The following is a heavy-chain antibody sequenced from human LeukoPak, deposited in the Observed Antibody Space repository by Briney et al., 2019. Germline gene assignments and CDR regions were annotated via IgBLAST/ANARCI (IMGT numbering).Heavy chain of an antibody. CDR3: VIQISGVVY. CDR2: INTDGSST. CDR1: GFTFNSYW. Sequence: GGSLRLSCAASGFTFNSYWMHWVRQAPGKGLLWVSRINTDGSSTHYADSVKGRAIVSRDNAKNTLYLQMNSLRAEDTAVYYCVIQISGVVYWGQGTLVTVSS. D-gene: IGHD3-3*01. J-gene: IGHJ4*02. V-gene: IGHV3-74*01.